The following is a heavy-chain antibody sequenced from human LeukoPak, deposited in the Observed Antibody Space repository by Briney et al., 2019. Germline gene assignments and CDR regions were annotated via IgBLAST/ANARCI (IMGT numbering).Heavy chain of an antibody. CDR1: GFTFSSYG. J-gene: IGHJ4*02. V-gene: IGHV3-30*02. CDR3: AKDGVTPYYFDY. CDR2: IRYDGSNK. Sequence: PGGSLRLSCAASGFTFSSYGMHWVRQAPGKGLEWVAFIRYDGSNKYYAESVKGRFTISRDNSKNTLYLQMNSLRAEDTAGYYCAKDGVTPYYFDYWGQGTLVSVSS. D-gene: IGHD2-21*02.